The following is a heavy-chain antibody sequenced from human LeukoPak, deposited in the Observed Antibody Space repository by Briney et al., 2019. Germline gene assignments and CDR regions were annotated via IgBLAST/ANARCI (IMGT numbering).Heavy chain of an antibody. CDR3: ARNHYDILTGSRFDP. Sequence: ASVKVSCKASGYTFTGYYMHWVRQAPGQGLEWMGWINPNSVGTNYAQKFQGRVTMTRDTSISTAYMELSRLRSDETAVYYCARNHYDILTGSRFDPWGQGNLVTVSS. V-gene: IGHV1-2*02. CDR2: INPNSVGT. CDR1: GYTFTGYY. J-gene: IGHJ5*02. D-gene: IGHD3-9*01.